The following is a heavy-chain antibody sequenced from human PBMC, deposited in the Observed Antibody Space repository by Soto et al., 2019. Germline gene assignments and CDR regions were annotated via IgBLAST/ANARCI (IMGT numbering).Heavy chain of an antibody. CDR2: IYHSGST. V-gene: IGHV4-30-2*01. Sequence: PSETLSLTCAVSGGSISSGGYSWSCIRQTPGKGLEWIGYIYHSGSTYYNPSLKSRVTISVDRSKNQFSLKLSSVTAADTAVYYCARGQVVAAQHWGQGTLVTVSS. CDR1: GGSISSGGYS. D-gene: IGHD2-15*01. J-gene: IGHJ4*02. CDR3: ARGQVVAAQH.